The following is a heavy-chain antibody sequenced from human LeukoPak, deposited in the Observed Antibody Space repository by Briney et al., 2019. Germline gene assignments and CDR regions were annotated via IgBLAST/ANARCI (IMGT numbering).Heavy chain of an antibody. J-gene: IGHJ6*03. Sequence: HSGGSLRLSCAAAALIFSNFAMTSVRQAPGKGLEWLSAISDGARSTYYAESVKGRFTISRDNSKNRLCLRMNSLRAEDPATYYCAKGGGSYYSHYYMDVWGEGTTGTVSS. V-gene: IGHV3-23*01. CDR2: ISDGARST. D-gene: IGHD5-12*01. CDR1: ALIFSNFA. CDR3: AKGGGSYYSHYYMDV.